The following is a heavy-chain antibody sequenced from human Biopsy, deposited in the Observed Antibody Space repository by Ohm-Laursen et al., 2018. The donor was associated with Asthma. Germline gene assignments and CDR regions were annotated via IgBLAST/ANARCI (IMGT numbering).Heavy chain of an antibody. CDR3: ARGDSSNWSHYYFDY. J-gene: IGHJ4*02. CDR2: IYSGGAS. D-gene: IGHD3-22*01. V-gene: IGHV3-53*01. Sequence: SLRLSCSASGFAVSRDHMFWGRQAPGKGLEWFSVIYSGGASHTADSVRGRFTISRDYSKNTLYLQMHSLRAEDTAVYYCARGDSSNWSHYYFDYWGQGTLVTVSS. CDR1: GFAVSRDH.